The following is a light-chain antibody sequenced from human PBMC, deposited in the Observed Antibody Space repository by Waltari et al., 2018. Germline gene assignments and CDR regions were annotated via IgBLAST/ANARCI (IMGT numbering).Light chain of an antibody. CDR2: DAS. J-gene: IGKJ4*01. V-gene: IGKV3-11*01. Sequence: EIVLTQSPATLSLSPGERATLSCRASQSVNEYLAWYQQIPGQAPRLLIYDASNRATGIPARFSGSGSGTYFTLTISSLEPEDFAIYYCHVRSNWPPVTFGGGTKVEIK. CDR1: QSVNEY. CDR3: HVRSNWPPVT.